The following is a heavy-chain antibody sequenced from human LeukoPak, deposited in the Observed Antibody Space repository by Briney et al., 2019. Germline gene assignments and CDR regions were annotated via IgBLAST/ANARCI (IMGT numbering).Heavy chain of an antibody. Sequence: GGSLRLSCSAFGFTFSSYAMSWVRQAPWKGLEWVSAISGSGGSTYYADSVKGRFSISRDNSKNTLYLQMNSLRAEDTAVYYCAKDRVRPGHFDYWGQGTLVTVSS. CDR2: ISGSGGST. CDR1: GFTFSSYA. D-gene: IGHD3-10*01. V-gene: IGHV3-23*01. J-gene: IGHJ4*02. CDR3: AKDRVRPGHFDY.